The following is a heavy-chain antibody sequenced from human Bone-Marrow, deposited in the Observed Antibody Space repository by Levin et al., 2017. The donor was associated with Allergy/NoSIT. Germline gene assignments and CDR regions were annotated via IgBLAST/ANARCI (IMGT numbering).Heavy chain of an antibody. J-gene: IGHJ4*02. CDR1: GFTFNTYG. V-gene: IGHV3-30*03. CDR2: ISYDGSTK. Sequence: GESLKISCAASGFTFNTYGMHWVRQAPGKGLQWVAVISYDGSTKFYADSVKGRFTISRDNSRNTLYLQMNSLRPEDTAVYYCATDARGDYWGQGTLVTVSS. CDR3: ATDARGDY.